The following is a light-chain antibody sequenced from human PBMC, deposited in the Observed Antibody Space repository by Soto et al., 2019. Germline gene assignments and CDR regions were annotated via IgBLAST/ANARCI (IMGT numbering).Light chain of an antibody. CDR2: GNS. V-gene: IGLV1-40*01. Sequence: QSVLTQPPSVSGAPGQRVTISCTGSSSNIGAGYDVHWYQQLPGTAPKLLIYGNSNRPSGVPDRFSGSKSGTSASLAITGLQAEDEADYYCAAWDDSLRVFGGGTKVTVL. J-gene: IGLJ3*02. CDR3: AAWDDSLRV. CDR1: SSNIGAGYD.